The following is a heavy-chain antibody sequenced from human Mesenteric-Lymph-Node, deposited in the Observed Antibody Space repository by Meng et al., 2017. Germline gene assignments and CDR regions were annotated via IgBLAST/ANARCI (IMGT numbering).Heavy chain of an antibody. CDR1: GFTFSSYA. CDR2: ISYDGSNK. J-gene: IGHJ4*02. Sequence: GESLKISCAASGFTFSSYAMHWVRQAPGKGLEWVAVISYDGSNKYYADSVKGRFTISRDNAKSSVYLQMNSLRAEDTAIYYCARVRGYCSGGSCFPPDYWGQGTLVTVSS. CDR3: ARVRGYCSGGSCFPPDY. D-gene: IGHD2-15*01. V-gene: IGHV3-30*07.